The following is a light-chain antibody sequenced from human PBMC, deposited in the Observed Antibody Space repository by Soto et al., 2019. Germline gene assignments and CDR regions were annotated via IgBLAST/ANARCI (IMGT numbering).Light chain of an antibody. CDR2: TTS. CDR1: QSVGRN. CDR3: QQYYNWRAIT. Sequence: EIVLTQSPGTLSLYPGERATLSCRASQSVGRNLAWYQQKPGQAPRLLIYTTSTRAPGIPARFSGSGSGTEFTLTISSLQSEDVAVYYCQQYYNWRAITFGQGTRLEIK. V-gene: IGKV3-15*01. J-gene: IGKJ5*01.